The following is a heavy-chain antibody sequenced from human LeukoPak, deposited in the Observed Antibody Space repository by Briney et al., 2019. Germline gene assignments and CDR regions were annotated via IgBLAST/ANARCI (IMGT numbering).Heavy chain of an antibody. CDR1: GGSFSGYY. Sequence: PSETLSLTCAVYGGSFSGYYWSWIRQPAGKGLEWIGRIYTSGSTNYNPSLKSRVTMSVDTSKNQFSLKLSSVTAADTAVYYCARVPGIAVAGSYYYGMDVWGQGTTVTVSS. J-gene: IGHJ6*02. CDR3: ARVPGIAVAGSYYYGMDV. D-gene: IGHD6-19*01. CDR2: IYTSGST. V-gene: IGHV4-59*10.